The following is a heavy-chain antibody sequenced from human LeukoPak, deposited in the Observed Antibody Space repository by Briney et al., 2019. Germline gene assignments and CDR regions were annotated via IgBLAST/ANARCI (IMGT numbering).Heavy chain of an antibody. CDR1: GGSISSYY. D-gene: IGHD5-18*01. J-gene: IGHJ4*02. V-gene: IGHV4-59*12. Sequence: PSETLSLTCTVSGGSISSYYWSWIRQPPVKGLEWIGYIYYSGSTNYNPSLKSRVTISVDKSKNQFSLKLSSVTAADTAVYYCARDTAMALGYWGQGTLVTVSS. CDR3: ARDTAMALGY. CDR2: IYYSGST.